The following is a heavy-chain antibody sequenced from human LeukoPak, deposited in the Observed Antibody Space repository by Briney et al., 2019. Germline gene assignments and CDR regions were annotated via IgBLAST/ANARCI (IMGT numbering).Heavy chain of an antibody. D-gene: IGHD5-18*01. CDR2: ISGGGETT. J-gene: IGHJ4*02. CDR1: GFTFNIYT. Sequence: GGSLRLSCAASGFTFNIYTMNWVRQAPGKGLEWVSYISGGGETTLYADSVKGRFTTSRDNARNSLYLQLTSLRAEDTAVYYCARVGRIQYFDCWGQGTLVTVSS. V-gene: IGHV3-48*04. CDR3: ARVGRIQYFDC.